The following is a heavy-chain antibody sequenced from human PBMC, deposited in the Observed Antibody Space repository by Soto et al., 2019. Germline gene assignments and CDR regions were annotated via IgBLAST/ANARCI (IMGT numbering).Heavy chain of an antibody. CDR3: ARAPQNY. CDR2: ISSSGTTK. J-gene: IGHJ4*02. Sequence: GGSLRLSCAASGFTFSSYEMNWVRQAPGKGLEWVSYISSSGTTKYYADSVKGRFTISRDNAKNSLYLQMNSLRAEDTAVYHCARAPQNYWGQGTLVTAPQ. V-gene: IGHV3-48*03. CDR1: GFTFSSYE.